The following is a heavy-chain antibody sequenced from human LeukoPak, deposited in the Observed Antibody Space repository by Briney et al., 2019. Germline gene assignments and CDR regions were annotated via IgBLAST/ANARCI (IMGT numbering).Heavy chain of an antibody. Sequence: GASVKVSCKASGYTFTGYYMHWVRQAPGQGLEWMGWINPNSGGTNYAQKFQGRVTMAGDTSISTAYMELSRLRSDDTAVYYCARMNREGIQPPFDYWGQGTLVTVSS. CDR2: INPNSGGT. CDR3: ARMNREGIQPPFDY. J-gene: IGHJ4*02. V-gene: IGHV1-2*02. D-gene: IGHD5-18*01. CDR1: GYTFTGYY.